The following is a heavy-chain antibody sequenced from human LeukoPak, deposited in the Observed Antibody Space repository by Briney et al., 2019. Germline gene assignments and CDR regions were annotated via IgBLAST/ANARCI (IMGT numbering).Heavy chain of an antibody. CDR3: AAYFDSSAYYYPFDF. D-gene: IGHD3-22*01. V-gene: IGHV4-61*01. CDR2: IYYSGST. CDR1: GGSVSSGSYY. J-gene: IGHJ4*02. Sequence: SETLSLTCTVSGGSVSSGSYYWSWIRQPPGKGLEWIGYIYYSGSTNYNPSLKSRVTISVDTSKNQFSLKLSSVTAADTAVYYCAAYFDSSAYYYPFDFWGQGTLVTVSS.